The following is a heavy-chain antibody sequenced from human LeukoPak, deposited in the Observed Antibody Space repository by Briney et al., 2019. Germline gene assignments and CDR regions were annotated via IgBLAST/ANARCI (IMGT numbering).Heavy chain of an antibody. Sequence: GRSLRLSCAASGFTFSSYGMHWVRQAPGKWLEWVAVISYDGSNKFYADSMKGRFTISRDNSKNTLYLQMSSLRAEDTAMYYCAKDLLRTTVTIGYYFDSWGQGTLVTVSS. V-gene: IGHV3-30*18. D-gene: IGHD4-17*01. CDR2: ISYDGSNK. J-gene: IGHJ4*02. CDR1: GFTFSSYG. CDR3: AKDLLRTTVTIGYYFDS.